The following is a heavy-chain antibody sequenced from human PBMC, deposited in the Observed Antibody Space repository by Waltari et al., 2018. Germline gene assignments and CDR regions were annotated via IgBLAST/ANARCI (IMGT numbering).Heavy chain of an antibody. CDR1: GYSIRSGYY. CDR3: AGPISWMFDP. CDR2: IYHSGSS. Sequence: QVQLQESGPGLVKPSETLSLTCTVSGYSIRSGYYWGWIRQPPGKGLEWIGSIYHSGSSYVNPPRVSLVTISVDTSKNPFSLLLISVTAADTAVYYCAGPISWMFDPWGQGTLVTVSS. D-gene: IGHD1-1*01. J-gene: IGHJ5*02. V-gene: IGHV4-38-2*02.